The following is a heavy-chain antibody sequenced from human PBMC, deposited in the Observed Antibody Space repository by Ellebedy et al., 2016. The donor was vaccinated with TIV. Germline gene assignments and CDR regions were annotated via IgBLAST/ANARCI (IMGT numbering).Heavy chain of an antibody. J-gene: IGHJ4*02. Sequence: ASVKVSCKASGYTFTGYYMHWVRQAPGQGLEWMGWMNPNSGNTGYAQKFQGRVTMTRNTSISTAYMELSSLRSEDTAVYYCARGVGISYDSSGYYGYWGQGTLVTVSS. V-gene: IGHV1-8*02. CDR1: GYTFTGYY. D-gene: IGHD3-22*01. CDR2: MNPNSGNT. CDR3: ARGVGISYDSSGYYGY.